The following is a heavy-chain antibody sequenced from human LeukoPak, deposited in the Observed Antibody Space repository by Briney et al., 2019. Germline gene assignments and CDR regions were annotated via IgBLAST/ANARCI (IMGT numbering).Heavy chain of an antibody. J-gene: IGHJ3*02. CDR3: VTHFDSSGPDAFDI. CDR2: VDPEDGET. V-gene: IGHV1-24*01. CDR1: GHTLTEIS. D-gene: IGHD3-22*01. Sequence: ASVKVSCKASGHTLTEISMHWVRQAPGKGFEWMGGVDPEDGETIYAQKFQGRVTMTDGPSTDTAYMELSSLRSEDTAVYYCVTHFDSSGPDAFDIWGQGTMVTVSS.